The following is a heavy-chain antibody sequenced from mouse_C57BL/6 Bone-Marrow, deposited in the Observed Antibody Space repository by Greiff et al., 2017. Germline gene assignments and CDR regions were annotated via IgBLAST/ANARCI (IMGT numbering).Heavy chain of an antibody. V-gene: IGHV1-52*01. Sequence: VQLQQPGAELVRPGSSVKLSCKASGYTFTSYWMHWVKQRPIQGLEWIGNIDPSDSETHYNQKFKDKATLTVDKSSSTAYMQLSSLTSEDSAVYYCAKEGYYGSSFFFDYWGQGTTLTVSS. J-gene: IGHJ2*01. CDR1: GYTFTSYW. D-gene: IGHD1-1*01. CDR2: IDPSDSET. CDR3: AKEGYYGSSFFFDY.